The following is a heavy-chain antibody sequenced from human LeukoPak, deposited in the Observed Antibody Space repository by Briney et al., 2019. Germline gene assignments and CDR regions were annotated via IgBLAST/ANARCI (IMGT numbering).Heavy chain of an antibody. D-gene: IGHD5-18*01. V-gene: IGHV3-30*04. J-gene: IGHJ6*02. CDR1: GFTFSSYA. Sequence: GGSLRLSCAASGFTFSSYAMHWVRQAPGKGLEWVAVISYDGSNKYYADFVKGRFTISRDNSKNTLYLQMSSLRAEDTAVYYCARDPTYSYGYYYYYYGMDVWGQGTTVTVSS. CDR2: ISYDGSNK. CDR3: ARDPTYSYGYYYYYYGMDV.